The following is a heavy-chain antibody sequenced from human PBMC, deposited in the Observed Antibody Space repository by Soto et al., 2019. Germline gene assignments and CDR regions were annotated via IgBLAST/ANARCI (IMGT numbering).Heavy chain of an antibody. Sequence: ASVKVSCKASGGTFSSYAISWVRQAPGQGLEWMGGIIPIFGTANYAQKFQGRVTITADESTSTAYMELSSLRSEDTAVYYCATYYYGSGRTNWFDPWGQGTLVTVSS. D-gene: IGHD3-10*01. J-gene: IGHJ5*02. CDR3: ATYYYGSGRTNWFDP. V-gene: IGHV1-69*13. CDR1: GGTFSSYA. CDR2: IIPIFGTA.